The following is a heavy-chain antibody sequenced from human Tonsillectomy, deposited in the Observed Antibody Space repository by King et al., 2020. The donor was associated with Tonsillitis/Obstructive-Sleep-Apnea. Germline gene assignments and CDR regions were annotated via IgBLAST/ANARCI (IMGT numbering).Heavy chain of an antibody. CDR3: ARVLGTVNS. Sequence: LQLQESGPGLVKPSETLSLTCIVSNGSVSSSSHYWGWIRQPPGKALEWIGSIYYRGSTYYNPSLKSRVTISVDTSKNHFSLKLSSVTASDTAVYYCARVLGTVNSWGQGTLVTVSS. V-gene: IGHV4-39*02. CDR2: IYYRGST. CDR1: NGSVSSSSHY. J-gene: IGHJ4*02. D-gene: IGHD7-27*01.